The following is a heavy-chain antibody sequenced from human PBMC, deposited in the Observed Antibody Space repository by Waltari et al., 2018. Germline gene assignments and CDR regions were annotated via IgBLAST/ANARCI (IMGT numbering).Heavy chain of an antibody. D-gene: IGHD5-18*01. J-gene: IGHJ4*02. V-gene: IGHV1-69*01. Sequence: VSCKASGGTFSSYAISWVRQAPGQGLEWMGGIIPIFGTANYAQKFQGRVTITADESTSTAYMELSSLRSEDTAVYYCAAVDTAMVTPNFDYWGQGTLVTVSS. CDR1: GGTFSSYA. CDR3: AAVDTAMVTPNFDY. CDR2: IIPIFGTA.